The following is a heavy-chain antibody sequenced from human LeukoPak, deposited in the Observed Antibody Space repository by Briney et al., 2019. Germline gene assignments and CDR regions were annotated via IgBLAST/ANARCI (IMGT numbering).Heavy chain of an antibody. D-gene: IGHD5-24*01. J-gene: IGHJ4*02. V-gene: IGHV3-48*01. CDR2: ISISTSSI. CDR1: GFTFSSYS. Sequence: GGSLRLSCVGSGFTFSSYSMSWVRQAPGKGLEWVSYISISTSSIDYADSVRGRFTISRDNSRNTLYLQMNSLRAEDTAVYYCAKDLEMIVFDYWGQGTLVTVSS. CDR3: AKDLEMIVFDY.